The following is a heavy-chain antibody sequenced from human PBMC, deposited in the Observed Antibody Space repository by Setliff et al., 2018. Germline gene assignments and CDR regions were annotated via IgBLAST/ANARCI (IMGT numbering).Heavy chain of an antibody. Sequence: GASVKVSCKASGGTFSSYGISWVRQAPGQGLEWMGGTIPIFGSTNYAQKFQDRVTIITDESTSTAYMELSSLRSEDTAMYYCAIIGPDSSGYYWIFDYWGQGTLVTVSS. CDR1: GGTFSSYG. CDR3: AIIGPDSSGYYWIFDY. V-gene: IGHV1-69*05. D-gene: IGHD3-22*01. CDR2: TIPIFGST. J-gene: IGHJ4*02.